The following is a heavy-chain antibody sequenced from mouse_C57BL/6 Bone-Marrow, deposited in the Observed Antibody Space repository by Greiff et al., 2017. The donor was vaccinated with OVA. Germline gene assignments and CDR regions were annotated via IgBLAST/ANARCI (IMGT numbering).Heavy chain of an antibody. J-gene: IGHJ4*01. Sequence: QVQLQQPGAELVKPGASVKMSCKASGYTFTSYWITWVKQRPGQGLEWIGDIYPGSGSTNYNEKFTSKATLTVDTSSSTAYMQLSSLTSEDSAVYDVARGVLRLRWYAMDYWGQGTSVTVSS. D-gene: IGHD3-2*02. CDR1: GYTFTSYW. CDR2: IYPGSGST. V-gene: IGHV1-55*01. CDR3: ARGVLRLRWYAMDY.